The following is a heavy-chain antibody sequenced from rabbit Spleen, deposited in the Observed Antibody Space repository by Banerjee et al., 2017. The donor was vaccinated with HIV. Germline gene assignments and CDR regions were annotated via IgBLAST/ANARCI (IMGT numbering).Heavy chain of an antibody. D-gene: IGHD4-2*01. J-gene: IGHJ4*01. V-gene: IGHV1S45*01. CDR2: IGVGNSGNT. Sequence: EQLEESGGGLVKPEGSLTLTCKASGFTFSNYWICWVRQAPGKGLELIAYIGVGNSGNTYYASWAKGRFTISKTSSTTVTLQMTRLTAADTATYFCARGAYVGIVDGTCFTLWGQGTLVTVS. CDR1: GFTFSNYW. CDR3: ARGAYVGIVDGTCFTL.